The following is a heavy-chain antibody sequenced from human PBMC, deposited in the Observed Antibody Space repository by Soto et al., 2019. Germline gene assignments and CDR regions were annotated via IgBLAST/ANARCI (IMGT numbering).Heavy chain of an antibody. Sequence: GGSLRLSCAASGFTFSPFWMHWVRQVPGKGPVWVSRINSDGNSTSYADSVKGRFTISRDNAKNTLYLQMNSLRAEDTAVYYCARMTTVTTNDAFDIWGQGTMVTVSS. V-gene: IGHV3-74*01. CDR3: ARMTTVTTNDAFDI. CDR1: GFTFSPFW. CDR2: INSDGNST. D-gene: IGHD4-17*01. J-gene: IGHJ3*02.